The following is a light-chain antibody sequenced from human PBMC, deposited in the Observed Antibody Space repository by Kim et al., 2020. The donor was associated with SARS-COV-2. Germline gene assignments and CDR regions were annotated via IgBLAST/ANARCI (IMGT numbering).Light chain of an antibody. J-gene: IGKJ5*01. CDR1: QSVASN. CDR3: QQYNNWPPIT. Sequence: EIVLTQSPVTLSVSPGERATLSCRASQSVASNLAWYQQKPGQAPRLLIHDASTRATGLPARFSGSGSGTEFTLTISSLQSEDFAVYYCQQYNNWPPITLGQGTRLEIK. V-gene: IGKV3-15*01. CDR2: DAS.